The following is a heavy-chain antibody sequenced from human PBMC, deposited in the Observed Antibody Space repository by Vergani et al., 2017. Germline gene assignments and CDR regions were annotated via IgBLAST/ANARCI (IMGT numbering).Heavy chain of an antibody. CDR1: GGTFSSYA. V-gene: IGHV1-69*06. CDR3: ARDVTMVRGVSSYGMDV. J-gene: IGHJ6*02. Sequence: QVQLVQSGAEVKKPGSSVKVSCKASGGTFSSYAISWVRQAPGQGLEWMGGIIPIFGTANYAQKFQGRVTITADKSTSTAYMELSSLRSEDTAVYYCARDVTMVRGVSSYGMDVWGQGTTVTVS. CDR2: IIPIFGTA. D-gene: IGHD3-10*01.